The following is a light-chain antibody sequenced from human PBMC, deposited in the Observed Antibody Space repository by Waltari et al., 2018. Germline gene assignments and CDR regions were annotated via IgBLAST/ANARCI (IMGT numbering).Light chain of an antibody. Sequence: SYELTQPPSVSVSPGQTARITCPGDALPNQHGNWYQQKSGQAPVLVIYEDNKRRSGIPVRVSGSSSGTMVTLTSSGAQVEDEGDYYCYSTDRTGKQRVFGGGTKLTVL. V-gene: IGLV3-10*01. CDR2: EDN. CDR3: YSTDRTGKQRV. CDR1: ALPNQH. J-gene: IGLJ2*01.